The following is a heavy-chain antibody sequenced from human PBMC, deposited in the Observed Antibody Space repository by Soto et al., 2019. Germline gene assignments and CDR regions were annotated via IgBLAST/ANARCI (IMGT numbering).Heavy chain of an antibody. CDR3: AKGGKELLHHFDY. V-gene: IGHV3-30*18. CDR2: ISYDGSNK. Sequence: PGGSLRLSCAASGFTFSGYGMHWVRQAPGKGLEWVAVISYDGSNKYYADSVKGRFTISRDNSKNTLYLQMNSLRAEDTAVYYCAKGGKELLHHFDYWGQGTLVTVSS. J-gene: IGHJ4*02. D-gene: IGHD1-26*01. CDR1: GFTFSGYG.